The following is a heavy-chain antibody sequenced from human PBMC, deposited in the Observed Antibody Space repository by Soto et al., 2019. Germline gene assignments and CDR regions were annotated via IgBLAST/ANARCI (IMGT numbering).Heavy chain of an antibody. V-gene: IGHV3-74*01. J-gene: IGHJ4*02. CDR3: TTASSLYFDC. Sequence: GGSLRLSCGASGFTFRHHWMHWVRQPPGKGLVWVAHIDNDGTGTTYADSVKGRFTISRDNAGNTVYLQMNSLRVEDTAVYYCTTASSLYFDCWGQGGLVSVSS. D-gene: IGHD2-15*01. CDR1: GFTFRHHW. CDR2: IDNDGTGT.